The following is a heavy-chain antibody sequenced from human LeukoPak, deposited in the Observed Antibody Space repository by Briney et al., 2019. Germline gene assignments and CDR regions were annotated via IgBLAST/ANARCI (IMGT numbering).Heavy chain of an antibody. V-gene: IGHV3-33*01. J-gene: IGHJ6*03. CDR3: ARAGGSYYYYMDV. CDR2: IWYDGSNK. Sequence: GGSLRLSCAASGFTFSSYGMHWVRQAPGKGLEWVAVIWYDGSNKYYADSVKGRFTISRDNSKNTLYLQVNSLRAEDTAVYYCARAGGSYYYYMDVWGKGTTVTVSS. CDR1: GFTFSSYG. D-gene: IGHD2-15*01.